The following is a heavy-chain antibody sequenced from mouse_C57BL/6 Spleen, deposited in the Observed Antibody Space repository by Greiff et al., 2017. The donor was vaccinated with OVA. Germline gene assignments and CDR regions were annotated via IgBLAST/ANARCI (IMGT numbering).Heavy chain of an antibody. Sequence: LMKPGASVKLSCKASGYTFTEYTIHWVKQRSGQGLEWLGWFYPGSGSIKYNEKSKDKATLTADKSSSTVYMELSRLTSEDSAVYFCARHEEGGVPPWFAYWGQGTLVTVSA. J-gene: IGHJ3*01. CDR2: FYPGSGSI. D-gene: IGHD5-1*01. CDR1: GYTFTEYT. V-gene: IGHV1-62-2*01. CDR3: ARHEEGGVPPWFAY.